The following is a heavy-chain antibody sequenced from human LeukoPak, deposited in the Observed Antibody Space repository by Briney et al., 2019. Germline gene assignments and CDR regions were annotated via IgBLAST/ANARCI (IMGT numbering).Heavy chain of an antibody. J-gene: IGHJ6*02. CDR2: IIGSCGRT. CDR3: AKGYSYDSSGIYGMDV. D-gene: IGHD3-22*01. V-gene: IGHV3-23*01. Sequence: GGSLRLSCAASGFTFSSYAMSWVRQAPGKGLEWVSAIIGSCGRTYYADSVKGRFTISRDNSKNKLHLQMNSLRAEDTAVYYCAKGYSYDSSGIYGMDVWGQGTTVTVSS. CDR1: GFTFSSYA.